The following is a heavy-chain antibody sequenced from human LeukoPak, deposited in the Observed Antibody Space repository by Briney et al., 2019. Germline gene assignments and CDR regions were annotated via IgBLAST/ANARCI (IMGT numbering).Heavy chain of an antibody. D-gene: IGHD3-22*01. J-gene: IGHJ3*02. CDR2: INSDGSST. CDR3: ARSHYYDSSDRAFDI. Sequence: QTGGSLRLSCAASGFTFSSYAMSWVRQAPGKGLVWVSGINSDGSSTTYADSVKGRFTVSRDNAKNTLYLQMNSLRAEDMALYYCARSHYYDSSDRAFDIWGQGTMVTVSS. CDR1: GFTFSSYA. V-gene: IGHV3-74*01.